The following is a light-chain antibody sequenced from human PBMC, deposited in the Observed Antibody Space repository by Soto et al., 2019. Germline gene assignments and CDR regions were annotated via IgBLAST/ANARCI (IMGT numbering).Light chain of an antibody. J-gene: IGKJ1*01. V-gene: IGKV3-15*01. CDR1: QSVSSS. CDR2: GAS. Sequence: EIVMTQSPATLSVSPGERATLSCRASQSVSSSLAWYQQKPGQAPRLLISGASTRATGIPARFSGSGSRTEFTLTISSLQSDDFAAYYCQQYNNWPATFGQGTKVEIK. CDR3: QQYNNWPAT.